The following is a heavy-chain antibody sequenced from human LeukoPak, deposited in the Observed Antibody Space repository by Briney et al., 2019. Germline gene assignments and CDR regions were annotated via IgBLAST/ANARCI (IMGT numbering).Heavy chain of an antibody. D-gene: IGHD5-12*01. CDR1: GYTFTSYD. J-gene: IGHJ4*02. CDR3: ASVGYSGYAHDY. V-gene: IGHV1-8*01. Sequence: ASVKVSCKASGYTFTSYDINWGRQATGQGLEWMGWMNPNSGNTGYAQKFQGRVTMTRNTTISTAYMELSSLRSEDTAVYYCASVGYSGYAHDYWGQGTLVTVSS. CDR2: MNPNSGNT.